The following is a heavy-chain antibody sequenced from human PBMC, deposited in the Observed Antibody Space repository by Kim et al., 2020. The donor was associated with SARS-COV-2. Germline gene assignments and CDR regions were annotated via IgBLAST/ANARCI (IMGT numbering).Heavy chain of an antibody. J-gene: IGHJ4*02. V-gene: IGHV4-59*01. CDR1: GGSSSTYY. Sequence: SETLSLTCTVSGGSSSTYYWSWIRQPPGKGLEWIGYISYSGSTNYNPSVKSRLTISIDTSKSHFSLKLNSVTAADTAVYYCATLRFGDSYFDYWCQGTLV. CDR3: ATLRFGDSYFDY. CDR2: ISYSGST. D-gene: IGHD3-10*01.